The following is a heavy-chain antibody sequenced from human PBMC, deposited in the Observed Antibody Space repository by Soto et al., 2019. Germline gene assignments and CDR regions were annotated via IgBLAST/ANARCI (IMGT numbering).Heavy chain of an antibody. V-gene: IGHV3-7*01. CDR3: AREDYYGSGSYYNAYYYYGMDV. CDR1: GFTFSSYW. J-gene: IGHJ6*02. Sequence: QPGGSLRLSCAASGFTFSSYWMSWVRQAPGKGLEWVANIKQDGSEKYYVDSVKGRFTISRDNAKNSLYLQMNSLRAEDTAVYYCAREDYYGSGSYYNAYYYYGMDVWGQGTTVTVSS. CDR2: IKQDGSEK. D-gene: IGHD3-10*01.